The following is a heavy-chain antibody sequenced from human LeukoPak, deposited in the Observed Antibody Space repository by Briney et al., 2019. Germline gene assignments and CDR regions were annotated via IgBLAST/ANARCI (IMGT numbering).Heavy chain of an antibody. CDR2: IYYSGST. CDR3: ARQAAMVTAPNWFDP. CDR1: GGSISSSSYY. J-gene: IGHJ5*02. Sequence: SETLSPTCTVSGGSISSSSYYWGWIRQPPGKGLEWIGSIYYSGSTYYNPSLKSRVTISVDTSKNQFSLKLSSVTAADTAVYYCARQAAMVTAPNWFDPWGQGTLVTVSS. V-gene: IGHV4-39*01. D-gene: IGHD5-18*01.